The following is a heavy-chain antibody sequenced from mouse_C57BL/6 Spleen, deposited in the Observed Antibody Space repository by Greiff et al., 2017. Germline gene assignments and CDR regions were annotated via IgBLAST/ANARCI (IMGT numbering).Heavy chain of an antibody. J-gene: IGHJ2*01. D-gene: IGHD1-1*01. CDR1: GFTFSSYA. V-gene: IGHV5-4*01. CDR2: ISDGGSYT. CDR3: ARYYYGSSYGY. Sequence: DVHLVESGGGLVKPGGSLKLSCAASGFTFSSYAMSWVRQTPEKRLEWVATISDGGSYTYYPDNVKGRFTISRDNAKNNLYLQMSHLKSEDTAMYYCARYYYGSSYGYWGQGTTLTVSS.